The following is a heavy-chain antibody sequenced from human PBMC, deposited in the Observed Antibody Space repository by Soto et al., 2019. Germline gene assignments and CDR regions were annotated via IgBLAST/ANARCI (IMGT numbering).Heavy chain of an antibody. CDR1: GFTFSSYW. CDR2: INTDGTST. J-gene: IGHJ4*02. D-gene: IGHD3-22*01. Sequence: EVQLVESGGGLVQPGGSLRLSCAASGFTFSSYWMHWVRQAPGKGLVWVSRINTDGTSTSYADSVEGRCTVSRDNAKNTLYLQMNNLRVDDTAVYSCARDFKDRGRWGQGTLVAVSS. CDR3: ARDFKDRGR. V-gene: IGHV3-74*01.